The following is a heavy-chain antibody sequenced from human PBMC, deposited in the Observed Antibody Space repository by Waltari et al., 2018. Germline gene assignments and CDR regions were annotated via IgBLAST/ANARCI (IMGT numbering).Heavy chain of an antibody. CDR3: VREDFHSFYP. Sequence: EVQLVQSGAEVKKPGESLKISCKGSGYNFPTHWIGWVRQMPGQGLEWMGSIYPRDSDTRYSPSFEGQVTLSVDKSITTAYLQWSSLKASDTAMYYCVREDFHSFYPWGQGTLVIVSS. J-gene: IGHJ5*02. V-gene: IGHV5-51*01. CDR1: GYNFPTHW. CDR2: IYPRDSDT.